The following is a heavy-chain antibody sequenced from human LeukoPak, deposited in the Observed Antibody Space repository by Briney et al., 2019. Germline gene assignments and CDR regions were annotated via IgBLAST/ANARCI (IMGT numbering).Heavy chain of an antibody. CDR2: ISSSGGTT. CDR3: AKDSGMNKPFDN. Sequence: GGSLRLSCAASGFTFNNYAMSWVRQVPGKGLEWVSSISSSGGTTYYADSVKGRFTISRENSKDTLYLQVNSLRAEDTAIYYCAKDSGMNKPFDNWGQGTLVTVSS. V-gene: IGHV3-23*01. CDR1: GFTFNNYA. D-gene: IGHD1/OR15-1a*01. J-gene: IGHJ4*02.